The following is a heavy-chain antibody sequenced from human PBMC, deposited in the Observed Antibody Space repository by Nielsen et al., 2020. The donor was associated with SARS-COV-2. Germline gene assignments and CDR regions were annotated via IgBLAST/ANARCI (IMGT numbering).Heavy chain of an antibody. CDR3: ARAPVVLGSFDI. CDR2: IIPIFGTA. D-gene: IGHD4-23*01. Sequence: SVKVSCKASLGTFRSYAISWVRQAPAQGLEWMGGIIPIFGTANYAQKFQGRVTITADESTSTAYMELSSLRSEDTAVYYCARAPVVLGSFDIWGQGTMVTVSS. V-gene: IGHV1-69*13. J-gene: IGHJ3*02. CDR1: LGTFRSYA.